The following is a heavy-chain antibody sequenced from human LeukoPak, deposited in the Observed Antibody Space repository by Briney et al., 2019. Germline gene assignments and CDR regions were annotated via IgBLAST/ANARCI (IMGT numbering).Heavy chain of an antibody. J-gene: IGHJ4*02. V-gene: IGHV1-2*02. D-gene: IGHD3-22*01. CDR2: INPNSGGT. CDR3: ARDSYYYDSSGRDY. Sequence: GASVKVSCKASGYTFTGYYMHWVRQAPGQGLEWMGWINPNSGGTNYAQKFQGRVTMTRDTSIGTAYMELSRLRSDDTAVYYCARDSYYYDSSGRDYWGQGTLVTVSS. CDR1: GYTFTGYY.